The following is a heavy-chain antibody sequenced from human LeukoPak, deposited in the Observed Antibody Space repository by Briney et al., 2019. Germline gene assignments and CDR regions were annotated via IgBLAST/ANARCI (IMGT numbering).Heavy chain of an antibody. CDR3: ARLNWDDGVVSGFDQ. J-gene: IGHJ5*02. CDR2: IYYSGST. Sequence: SETLSLTCTVSGGSISSSSYYWGWIRQPPGKGLEWIGSIYYSGSTYYNPSLKSRVTISVDTSKNQFSLKLSSVTAADTAVYYCARLNWDDGVVSGFDQWGQGILVTVSS. V-gene: IGHV4-39*01. D-gene: IGHD2-2*01. CDR1: GGSISSSSYY.